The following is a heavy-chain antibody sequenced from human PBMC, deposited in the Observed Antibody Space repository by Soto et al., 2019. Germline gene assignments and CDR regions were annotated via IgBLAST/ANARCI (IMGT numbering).Heavy chain of an antibody. Sequence: QVQLQESGPGLVKSSQTLSLTCTISGGSIRSGDYYWSWIRQPPGKGLEWIGSIYYSGSTYYNPSLKSRVTISVDTSKNQFSLKLNSVTAADTAVYYCASRHSSPYFDYWGQGTLVTVSS. J-gene: IGHJ4*02. CDR1: GGSIRSGDYY. CDR2: IYYSGST. CDR3: ASRHSSPYFDY. V-gene: IGHV4-30-4*01. D-gene: IGHD6-13*01.